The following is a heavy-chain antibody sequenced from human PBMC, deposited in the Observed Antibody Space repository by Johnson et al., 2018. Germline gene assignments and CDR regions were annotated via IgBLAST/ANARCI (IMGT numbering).Heavy chain of an antibody. CDR1: GFTFGDFA. CDR3: VSDPAYGFPAAFEN. J-gene: IGHJ3*02. V-gene: IGHV3-49*03. CDR2: IRSKAFGRTA. D-gene: IGHD4-17*01. Sequence: EVQLVESGGGLVQPGRSLTLSCTTSGFTFGDFAMTWFRQAPGKGLKWVGFIRSKAFGRTAHYAASVIGRFTIPRDVSKSVAYLQMNSLATEDPAVYYCVSDPAYGFPAAFENWGHGTMVTVSS.